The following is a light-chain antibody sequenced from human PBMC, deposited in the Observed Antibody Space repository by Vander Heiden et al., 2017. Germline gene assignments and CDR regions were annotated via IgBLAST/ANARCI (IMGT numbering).Light chain of an antibody. Sequence: DIQMTQSPSSLSASVGDRVTITCRASKSISSYLKWYQQKPGKAPKLLIYDASSLQSGVPSRCSGSGAGTDFTLTISSRQPEDFATYYCQQSYSTPLVTFGPGTKVDIK. CDR1: KSISSY. V-gene: IGKV1-39*01. J-gene: IGKJ3*01. CDR2: DAS. CDR3: QQSYSTPLVT.